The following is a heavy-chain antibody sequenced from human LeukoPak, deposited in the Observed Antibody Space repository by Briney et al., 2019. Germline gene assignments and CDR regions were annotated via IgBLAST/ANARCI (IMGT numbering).Heavy chain of an antibody. CDR2: INQDGSEK. CDR1: GFTFSSYW. D-gene: IGHD5-18*01. CDR3: ARGAGGIQLWLLDY. J-gene: IGHJ4*02. V-gene: IGHV3-7*01. Sequence: GGSLRLSCAASGFTFSSYWLSWVRQAPGKGLEWVANINQDGSEKYYVDSVKGRFTISRDNAKKSLYLQMNSLRAEDTAVYYCARGAGGIQLWLLDYWGQGTLVTVSS.